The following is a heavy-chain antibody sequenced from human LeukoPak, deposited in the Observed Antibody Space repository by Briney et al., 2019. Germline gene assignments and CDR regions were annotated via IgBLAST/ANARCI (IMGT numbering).Heavy chain of an antibody. CDR3: ARDMRLELPASSGYYYGMDV. V-gene: IGHV3-74*01. D-gene: IGHD1-7*01. Sequence: PGGSLRLSCVASGFTFSNYWMHWVRQAPGKGLVWVSGINSDGSYTNYADSVKGRFTISRDNAKNSLYLQMNSLRAEDTAVYYCARDMRLELPASSGYYYGMDVWGQGTTVTVSS. CDR1: GFTFSNYW. CDR2: INSDGSYT. J-gene: IGHJ6*02.